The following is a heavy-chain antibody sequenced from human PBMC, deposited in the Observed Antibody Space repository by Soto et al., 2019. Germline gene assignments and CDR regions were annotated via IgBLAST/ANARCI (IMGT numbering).Heavy chain of an antibody. Sequence: ASETLSLTCAVYGGSFSGYYWSWIRQPPGKGLEWIGEINHSGSTNYNPSLKSRVTISVDTSKNQFSLKLSSVTAADTAVYYCARVGQKTRYSGYVEWFDPWGQGTLVTVSS. CDR1: GGSFSGYY. CDR3: ARVGQKTRYSGYVEWFDP. D-gene: IGHD5-12*01. J-gene: IGHJ5*02. CDR2: INHSGST. V-gene: IGHV4-34*01.